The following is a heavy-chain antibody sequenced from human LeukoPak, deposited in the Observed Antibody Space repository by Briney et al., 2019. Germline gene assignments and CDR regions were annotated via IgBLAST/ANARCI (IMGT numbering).Heavy chain of an antibody. J-gene: IGHJ4*02. V-gene: IGHV4-39*01. D-gene: IGHD5-12*01. CDR2: IYYSGST. CDR3: ARWPYSGYDIRL. CDR1: GGSISSSSYY. Sequence: PSETLSLTCTVSGGSISSSSYYWGWIRQPPGKGLEWIGSIYYSGSTYYNPSLKSRVTISVDTSKNQFSLKLSSVTAADTAVYYCARWPYSGYDIRLWGQGTLVTVSS.